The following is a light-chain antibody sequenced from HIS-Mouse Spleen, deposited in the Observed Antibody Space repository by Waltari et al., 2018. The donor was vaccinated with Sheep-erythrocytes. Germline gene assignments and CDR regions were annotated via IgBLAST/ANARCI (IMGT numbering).Light chain of an antibody. CDR1: KLGDKY. V-gene: IGLV3-1*01. CDR3: QAWDSSTAWNVV. Sequence: SYELTQPPSVSVSPGQTPSITCSGDKLGDKYACWYQQKPGQSPVLVIYHDSKRPSGIPERFSGSNSGNTATLTISGTQAMDEADYYCQAWDSSTAWNVVFGGGTKLTVL. CDR2: HDS. J-gene: IGLJ2*01.